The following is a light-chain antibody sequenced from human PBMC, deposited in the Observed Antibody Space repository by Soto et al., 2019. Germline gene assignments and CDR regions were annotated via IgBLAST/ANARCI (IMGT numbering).Light chain of an antibody. CDR3: QQSYNIPLT. CDR2: DAS. CDR1: QDISNY. J-gene: IGKJ3*01. Sequence: DIQMTQSPSSLSASVGDRVTITCQASQDISNYLNWYQQKPGKAPKLLIYDASNLETGVPSRFSGSGSGTDFTFTISSLQPEDIATYYCQQSYNIPLTFGPGTKVDFK. V-gene: IGKV1-33*01.